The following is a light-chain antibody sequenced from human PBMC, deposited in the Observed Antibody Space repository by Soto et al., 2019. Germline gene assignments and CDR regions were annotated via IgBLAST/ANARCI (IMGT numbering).Light chain of an antibody. J-gene: IGLJ2*01. CDR2: DVT. CDR3: NSYTSSTTVV. V-gene: IGLV2-14*01. CDR1: SSDVGGYNY. Sequence: QSALTQPASVYGSPGQSITISFTGTSSDVGGYNYVSWYQQHPGKAPKLMIYDVTNRPSGVSNRFSGSKSGNTASLTISGLQAEDEADYYCNSYTSSTTVVFGGGTKLTVL.